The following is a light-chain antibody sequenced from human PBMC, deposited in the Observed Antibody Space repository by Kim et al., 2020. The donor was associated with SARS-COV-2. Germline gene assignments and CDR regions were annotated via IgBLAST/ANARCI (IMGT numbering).Light chain of an antibody. CDR3: SSYTTSTAPIHV. CDR2: DVS. J-gene: IGLJ1*01. V-gene: IGLV2-14*04. CDR1: SSVVGGSNS. Sequence: SITISCPGTSSVVGGSNSVPWYQQHPGKAPKLIIYDVSRRPSGVSYGFSGSKSGNTASLTISGLQAEDDGDYYCSSYTTSTAPIHVFGTGTKVTVL.